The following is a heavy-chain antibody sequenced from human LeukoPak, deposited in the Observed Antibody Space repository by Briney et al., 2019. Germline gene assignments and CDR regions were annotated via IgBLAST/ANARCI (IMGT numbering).Heavy chain of an antibody. Sequence: SETLSLTCTVSGGSISSYYWSWIRQPPGKGLEWIGYIYYSGSTNYNPSLESRVTMSVDTSKNQFSLKLRSVTAADTAVYYCARPGVGSGRYGAFDIWGQGTMVTVSS. J-gene: IGHJ3*02. CDR3: ARPGVGSGRYGAFDI. V-gene: IGHV4-59*08. CDR1: GGSISSYY. CDR2: IYYSGST. D-gene: IGHD5-18*01.